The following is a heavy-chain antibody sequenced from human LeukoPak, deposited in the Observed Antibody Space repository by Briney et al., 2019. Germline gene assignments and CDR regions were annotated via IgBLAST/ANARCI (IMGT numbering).Heavy chain of an antibody. CDR3: AKDPHYYDSSGYYNY. J-gene: IGHJ4*02. V-gene: IGHV3-23*01. CDR2: ISSSGGSP. D-gene: IGHD3-22*01. Sequence: GGSLRLSCAASGFTFSNYAMSWVRQAPGKGLEWVSSISSSGGSPYYADSVKGRFTISRDNSKNTLYLQMNSLRAEDTAVYYCAKDPHYYDSSGYYNYWGQGTLVTVSP. CDR1: GFTFSNYA.